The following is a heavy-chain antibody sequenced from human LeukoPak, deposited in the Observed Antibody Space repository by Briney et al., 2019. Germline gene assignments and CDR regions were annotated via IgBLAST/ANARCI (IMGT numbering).Heavy chain of an antibody. CDR2: ISSSSYI. D-gene: IGHD3/OR15-3a*01. J-gene: IGHJ6*02. CDR1: GFTFSSYS. CDR3: AKVRGLYYYYGMDV. V-gene: IGHV3-21*04. Sequence: GGSLRLSCAASGFTFSSYSMNWVRQAPGKGLEWVSSISSSSYIYYADSVKGRFTISRDNAKNSLYVQMNNLRAEDTAVYYCAKVRGLYYYYGMDVWGQGTTVTVSS.